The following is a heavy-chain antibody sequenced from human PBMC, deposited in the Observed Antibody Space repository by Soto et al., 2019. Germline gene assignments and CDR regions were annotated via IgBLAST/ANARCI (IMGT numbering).Heavy chain of an antibody. D-gene: IGHD5-18*01. CDR1: GGSISSYY. Sequence: PSETLSLTCTVSGGSISSYYWSWIRQPAGKGLEWIGRIYTSGSTSFNPSLESRVAMSVDTSKNHFSLNLGSVTAADMAVYYCAGEGSYRAYNFAHGIQLWSFDFWGQGALVTVSS. V-gene: IGHV4-4*07. J-gene: IGHJ4*02. CDR3: AGEGSYRAYNFAHGIQLWSFDF. CDR2: IYTSGST.